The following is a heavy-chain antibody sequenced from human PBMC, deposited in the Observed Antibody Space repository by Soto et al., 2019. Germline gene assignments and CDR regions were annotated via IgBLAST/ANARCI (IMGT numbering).Heavy chain of an antibody. CDR2: ISSSSSYI. J-gene: IGHJ6*02. Sequence: PGGSLRLSCAASGFTFSSYSMNWVRQAPGKGLEWVSSISSSSSYIYYADSVKGRFTSSRDNAKNSLYLQMNSLRAEDTAVYYCVRASPIRLRHHDYYSMDVWGQGTTVGVPS. V-gene: IGHV3-21*01. D-gene: IGHD6-25*01. CDR1: GFTFSSYS. CDR3: VRASPIRLRHHDYYSMDV.